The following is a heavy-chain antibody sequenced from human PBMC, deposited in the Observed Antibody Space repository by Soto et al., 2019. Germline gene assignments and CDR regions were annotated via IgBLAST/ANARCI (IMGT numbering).Heavy chain of an antibody. J-gene: IGHJ6*02. CDR2: IYHSGST. V-gene: IGHV4-30-2*01. CDR1: GGSISSGGYS. Sequence: SETLSLTCAVSGGSISSGGYSWSWIRQPPGKGLEWIGYIYHSGSTYYNPSLKSRVTISVDRSKNQFSLKLSSVTAADTAVYYCARVGVDYDFWSPDVCGQRTTVTVSS. CDR3: ARVGVDYDFWSPDV. D-gene: IGHD3-3*01.